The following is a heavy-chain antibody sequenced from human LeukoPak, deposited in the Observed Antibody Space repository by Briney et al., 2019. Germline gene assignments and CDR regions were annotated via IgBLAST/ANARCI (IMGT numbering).Heavy chain of an antibody. J-gene: IGHJ4*02. CDR3: ARLWDSSSSLDY. D-gene: IGHD6-6*01. CDR1: GGSISSYY. CDR2: IYYSGGT. V-gene: IGHV4-59*08. Sequence: KPSETLSLTCTVSGGSISSYYWTGIRQPPGKGLGLEWIGYIYYSGGTNYNPSLKSRVTISIDTSKNQVSLKLSSVTAADTAVYYCARLWDSSSSLDYWGQGTLVTVSS.